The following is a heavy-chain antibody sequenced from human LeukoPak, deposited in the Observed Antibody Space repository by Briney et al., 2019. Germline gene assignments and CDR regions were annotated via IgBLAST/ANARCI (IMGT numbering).Heavy chain of an antibody. CDR1: GFTLSSYW. CDR2: INSDGSTT. J-gene: IGHJ4*02. D-gene: IGHD1-14*01. V-gene: IGHV3-74*01. CDR3: ARGSAVTGVH. Sequence: GGSLRLSCAASGFTLSSYWMHWVRQAPGKGLVWVSRINSDGSTTNYADSVKGRFTISRDNAKNTLYLQMNSLRAEDTAMYYCARGSAVTGVHWGQGTLVTVSS.